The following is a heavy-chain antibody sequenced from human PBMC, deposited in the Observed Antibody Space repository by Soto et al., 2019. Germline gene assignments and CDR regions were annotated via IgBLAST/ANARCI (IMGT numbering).Heavy chain of an antibody. D-gene: IGHD6-13*01. J-gene: IGHJ4*02. CDR3: ASSPDYSSSWFSVDY. V-gene: IGHV3-30-3*01. CDR1: GFTFSSDA. CDR2: ISYDGSNK. Sequence: GGSLRLSCAASGFTFSSDAMHWVRQAPGKGLEWVAVISYDGSNKYYADSVKGRFTISRDNSKNTLYLQMNSLRAEDTAVYYCASSPDYSSSWFSVDYWGQGTLVTVSS.